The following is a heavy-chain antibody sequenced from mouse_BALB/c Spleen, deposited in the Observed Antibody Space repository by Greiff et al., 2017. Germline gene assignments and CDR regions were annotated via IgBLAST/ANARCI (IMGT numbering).Heavy chain of an antibody. Sequence: EVQLQESGAELVRPGALVKLSCKASGFNIKDYYMHWVKQRPEQGLEWIGWIDPENGNTIYDPKFQGKASITADTSSNTAYLQLSSLTSEDTAVYYCARVHYYGFAYWGQGTLVTGSA. J-gene: IGHJ3*01. CDR3: ARVHYYGFAY. V-gene: IGHV14-1*02. CDR2: IDPENGNT. D-gene: IGHD1-2*01. CDR1: GFNIKDYY.